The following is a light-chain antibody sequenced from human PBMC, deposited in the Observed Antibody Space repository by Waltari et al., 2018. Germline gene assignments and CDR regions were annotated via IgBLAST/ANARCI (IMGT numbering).Light chain of an antibody. Sequence: DIVMTQSPDSLAVSLGEKANINCKSSQSVLYSSNNKNYLAWYQQKPGQPPKLLIYWASTRESGVPDRFSGSGSGTDFTLTISSLQAEDVAVYYCQQYYSSPLTFGQGTKLEI. CDR1: QSVLYSSNNKNY. J-gene: IGKJ2*01. V-gene: IGKV4-1*01. CDR3: QQYYSSPLT. CDR2: WAS.